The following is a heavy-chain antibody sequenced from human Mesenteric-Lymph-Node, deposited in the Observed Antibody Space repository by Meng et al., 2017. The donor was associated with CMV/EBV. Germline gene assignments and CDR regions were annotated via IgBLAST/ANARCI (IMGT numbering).Heavy chain of an antibody. J-gene: IGHJ4*02. CDR3: AKYRSDYDFWSGHPYYFDY. V-gene: IGHV3-48*04. D-gene: IGHD3-3*01. CDR2: ISSSSSTI. CDR1: GFTFSSYS. Sequence: GGSLRLSCAASGFTFSSYSMNWVRQAPGKGLEWVSYISSSSSTIYYADSVKGRFTISRDNAKNSLYLQMNSLRAEDTAVYYCAKYRSDYDFWSGHPYYFDYWGQGTLVTVSS.